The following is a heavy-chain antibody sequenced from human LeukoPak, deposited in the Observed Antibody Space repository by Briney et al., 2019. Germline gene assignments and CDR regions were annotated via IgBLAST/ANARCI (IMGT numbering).Heavy chain of an antibody. J-gene: IGHJ4*02. Sequence: GGSLRLSCAASGLIFDDHGMSWVRQAPGKGLEWVSGINWNGGSTGYADSVKGRFTISRDNAKNSLYPQMNSLRVEDTALYYCVRHSNYESSGQFDYWGQGTLVTVSS. D-gene: IGHD3-22*01. CDR2: INWNGGST. CDR1: GLIFDDHG. V-gene: IGHV3-20*04. CDR3: VRHSNYESSGQFDY.